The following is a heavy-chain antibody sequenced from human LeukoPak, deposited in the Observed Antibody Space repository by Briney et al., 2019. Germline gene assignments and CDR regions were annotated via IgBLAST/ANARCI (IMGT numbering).Heavy chain of an antibody. Sequence: GGSLRLSCAASGFTVSSNYMSWVRQAPGKGLEWVSVIYSGGSTYYADSVKGRFTISRDNSKNTLYLQVNSLRAEDTAVYYCARVVAAAQYYYYGMDVWGQGTTVTVSS. D-gene: IGHD6-13*01. CDR3: ARVVAAAQYYYYGMDV. CDR1: GFTVSSNY. V-gene: IGHV3-53*01. CDR2: IYSGGST. J-gene: IGHJ6*02.